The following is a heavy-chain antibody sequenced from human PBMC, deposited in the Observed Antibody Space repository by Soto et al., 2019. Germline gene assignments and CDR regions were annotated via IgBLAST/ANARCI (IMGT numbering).Heavy chain of an antibody. Sequence: VGSLRLSCAASGLTFNNYWMSWVRQAAGKGLEWVATITYDGSKKYYADSLKGRFTISRDNSKNTLYLQMNSLRVEDTAVYFCAKDSTTGTLDYWGQGTLVPVSS. CDR3: AKDSTTGTLDY. CDR2: ITYDGSKK. V-gene: IGHV3-30*18. D-gene: IGHD1-1*01. CDR1: GLTFNNYW. J-gene: IGHJ4*02.